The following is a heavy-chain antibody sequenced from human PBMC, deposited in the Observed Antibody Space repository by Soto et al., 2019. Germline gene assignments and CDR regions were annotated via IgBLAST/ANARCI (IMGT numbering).Heavy chain of an antibody. J-gene: IGHJ4*02. V-gene: IGHV4-59*08. D-gene: IGHD6-13*01. CDR2: IYSSGST. Sequence: PSETLSLTCIVSGGSIISYYWSWIRQPPGKGLEWIGQIYSSGSTSYNPSLKSRVTISIDASENQFSLKLSSVTAADTAVYYCARHMPGTAFGKDYWGPGSQVNVSS. CDR3: ARHMPGTAFGKDY. CDR1: GGSIISYY.